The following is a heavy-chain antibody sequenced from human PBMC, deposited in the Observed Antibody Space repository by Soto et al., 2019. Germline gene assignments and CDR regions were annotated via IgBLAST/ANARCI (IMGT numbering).Heavy chain of an antibody. CDR1: GGSFSGYY. D-gene: IGHD3-22*01. V-gene: IGHV4-34*01. Sequence: SETLSLTCAVYGGSFSGYYWSWIRQPPGKGLEWIGEINHSGSTKYNPSLKSRVTISVDTSKNQFSLRLSSVTAADTAVYYCARGQVTMILMVNLLQSYFGSWGQGTLVTVSS. CDR2: INHSGST. CDR3: ARGQVTMILMVNLLQSYFGS. J-gene: IGHJ4*02.